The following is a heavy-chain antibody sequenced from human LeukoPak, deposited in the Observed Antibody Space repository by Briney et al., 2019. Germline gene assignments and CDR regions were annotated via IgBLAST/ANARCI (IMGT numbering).Heavy chain of an antibody. V-gene: IGHV4-59*08. CDR3: VRHPTRNIATTAFDV. CDR2: IYYTGTT. J-gene: IGHJ3*01. Sequence: KPSETLSLTCTVSGGSITNYYWSWIRQPPGKGLEWIGYIYYTGTTKYHPSLKSRLTISVDTSRNQFSLKLYSVTAADTALYYCVRHPTRNIATTAFDVWGQGTMVTVSS. D-gene: IGHD6-13*01. CDR1: GGSITNYY.